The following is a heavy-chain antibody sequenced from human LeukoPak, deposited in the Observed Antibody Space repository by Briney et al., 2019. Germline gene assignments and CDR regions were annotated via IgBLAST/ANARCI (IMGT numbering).Heavy chain of an antibody. D-gene: IGHD5-12*01. V-gene: IGHV3-23*01. J-gene: IGHJ4*02. CDR3: AKGLGYRSYYFDY. CDR2: ISDSGGST. CDR1: GFTFRSYA. Sequence: GGSLRLSCAVSGFTFRSYAMSWVRQAPGKGLEWVSGISDSGGSTYYADSVEGRFTISRDNSKNTLYLQMNSLRAEDTAVYYCAKGLGYRSYYFDYWGQGTLVAVSS.